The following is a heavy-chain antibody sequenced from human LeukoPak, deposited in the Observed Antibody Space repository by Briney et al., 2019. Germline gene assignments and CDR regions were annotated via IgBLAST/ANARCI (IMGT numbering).Heavy chain of an antibody. V-gene: IGHV3-64D*09. Sequence: GGSLILSCSASGFTFSSFEMHWVRQAPGKGLEYLSAISSNGGSTYYADSVKGRFTVSRDNSKNTLYLQMTSLRPDDTAAYYCVKIARDWGQGTLVTVSS. CDR2: ISSNGGST. J-gene: IGHJ4*02. CDR1: GFTFSSFE. CDR3: VKIARD.